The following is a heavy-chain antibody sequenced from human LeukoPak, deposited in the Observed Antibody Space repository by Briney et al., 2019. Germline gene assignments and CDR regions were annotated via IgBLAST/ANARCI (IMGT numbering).Heavy chain of an antibody. CDR3: ARDSSYYYDSSGYFIADY. CDR1: GYTFTRNG. V-gene: IGHV1-18*01. CDR2: ISGYNGNT. Sequence: ASVKVSCKASGYTFTRNGISWVRQAPGQGLEWMGWISGYNGNTNYAEKHQGRVTMTIDPFTSTAYMELRSLRSDDTAVYYCARDSSYYYDSSGYFIADYWGQGTRVTVSS. J-gene: IGHJ4*02. D-gene: IGHD3-22*01.